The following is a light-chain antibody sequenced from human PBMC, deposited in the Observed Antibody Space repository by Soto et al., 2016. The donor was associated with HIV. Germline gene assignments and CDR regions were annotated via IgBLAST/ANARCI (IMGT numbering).Light chain of an antibody. CDR3: QSIDSSNTXVI. Sequence: SYELTQPPSVSVSPGQTARITCSGDTLPKQYVYWYQQRPGQAPVLMIYKDSERPSGTPERFSGSSSGTTVTLTISGVQAEGEADYYCQSIDSSNTXVIFGGGTKLTVL. J-gene: IGLJ2*01. V-gene: IGLV3-25*03. CDR2: KDS. CDR1: TLPKQY.